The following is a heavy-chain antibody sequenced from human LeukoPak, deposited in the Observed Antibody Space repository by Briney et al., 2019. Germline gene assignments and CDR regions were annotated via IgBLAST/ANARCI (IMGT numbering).Heavy chain of an antibody. V-gene: IGHV1-69*04. Sequence: GASVKVSCKASGGTFSSYAISWVRQAPGQGLEWMGRIIPILGIANYAQKFKGRVTITADKSTSTAYMELSSLRSEDTAVYYCARGVAAAGHYYYYGMDVWGQGTTVTVSS. CDR3: ARGVAAAGHYYYYGMDV. CDR1: GGTFSSYA. D-gene: IGHD6-13*01. J-gene: IGHJ6*02. CDR2: IIPILGIA.